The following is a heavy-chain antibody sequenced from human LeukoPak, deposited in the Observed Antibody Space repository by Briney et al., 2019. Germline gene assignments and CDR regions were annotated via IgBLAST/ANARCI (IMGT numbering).Heavy chain of an antibody. J-gene: IGHJ5*02. CDR2: TSGSGGST. CDR1: GFTFSSYA. V-gene: IGHV3-23*01. D-gene: IGHD3-3*01. Sequence: GGSLRLSCAASGFTFSSYAMSWVRQAPGKGLEWVSATSGSGGSTYYADSVKGRFTVSRDNSKNTLYLQMNSLRAEDTAVYYCVRFQVAYYDPSGFDPWGQGSLVTVSS. CDR3: VRFQVAYYDPSGFDP.